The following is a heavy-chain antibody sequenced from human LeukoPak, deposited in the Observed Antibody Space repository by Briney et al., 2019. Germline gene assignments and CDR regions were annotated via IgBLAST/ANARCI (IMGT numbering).Heavy chain of an antibody. J-gene: IGHJ4*02. V-gene: IGHV4-4*07. CDR2: IYTSGST. CDR3: ARSGSGYLRYYFDS. CDR1: GGSISSYY. D-gene: IGHD5-12*01. Sequence: SETLSLTCTVSGGSISSYYWSWIRQPAGKGLEWIGRIYTSGSTNYNPSLKSRVTMSVDTSKNQFSLKLSSVTAADTAVYYCARSGSGYLRYYFDSWGQGTLVTVSS.